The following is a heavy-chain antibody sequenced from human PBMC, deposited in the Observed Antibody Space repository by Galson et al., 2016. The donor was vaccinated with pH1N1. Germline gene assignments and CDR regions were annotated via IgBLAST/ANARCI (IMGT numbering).Heavy chain of an antibody. Sequence: GWVRQPPGKGLEWIASIYYSGITHYKESLKSRLLISVDTSKNQFSLRLTSVTAADTAVYFCLRHPRFSSRRAVDFDYWGQGIQVIVSS. CDR2: IYYSGIT. J-gene: IGHJ4*02. CDR3: LRHPRFSSRRAVDFDY. V-gene: IGHV4-39*01.